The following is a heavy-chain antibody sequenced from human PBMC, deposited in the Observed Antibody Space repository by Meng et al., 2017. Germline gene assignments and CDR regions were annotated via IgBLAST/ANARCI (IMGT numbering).Heavy chain of an antibody. J-gene: IGHJ4*02. V-gene: IGHV3-74*01. CDR1: GFTFSSYW. CDR2: INSDGSST. Sequence: GGSLRLSCAASGFTFSSYWIHWVRQAPGKGLVWVSRINSDGSSTSYADSVKGRFTISRDNAENSLYLQMNSLRAEDTAVYYCARDQRGYSSVVCWGQGTLVTVSS. CDR3: ARDQRGYSSVVC. D-gene: IGHD6-19*01.